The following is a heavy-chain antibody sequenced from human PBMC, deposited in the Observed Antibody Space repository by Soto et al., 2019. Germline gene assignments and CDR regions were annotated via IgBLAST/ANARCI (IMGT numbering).Heavy chain of an antibody. D-gene: IGHD3-3*01. V-gene: IGHV1-18*01. CDR1: GYTFTSYG. CDR2: ISAYNGNT. Sequence: ASVKVSCKASGYTFTSYGISWVRQAPGQGLEWMGWISAYNGNTNYAQKLQGRVTMTTDTSTSTAYMELRSLRSDDTAVYYCARGLHYDFWSGYRPIYYYYMDVWGKGTTVTVSS. J-gene: IGHJ6*03. CDR3: ARGLHYDFWSGYRPIYYYYMDV.